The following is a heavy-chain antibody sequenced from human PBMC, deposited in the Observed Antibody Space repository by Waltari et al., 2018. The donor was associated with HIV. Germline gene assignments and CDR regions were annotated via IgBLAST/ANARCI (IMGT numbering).Heavy chain of an antibody. J-gene: IGHJ6*02. CDR3: AKDMGDCRTSSCYGGMDV. Sequence: ASSGFSFDDYTMHWVRQLPGKGLEWVSLITWDGRGTSYADSVKGRFTISRDKTRMSLYLQMNSLRREDTALYYCAKDMGDCRTSSCYGGMDVWGQGTTVTVSS. V-gene: IGHV3-43*01. CDR1: GFSFDDYT. CDR2: ITWDGRGT. D-gene: IGHD2-2*01.